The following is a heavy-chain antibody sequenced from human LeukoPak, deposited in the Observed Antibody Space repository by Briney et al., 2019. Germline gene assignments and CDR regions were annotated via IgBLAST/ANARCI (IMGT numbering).Heavy chain of an antibody. CDR1: GFTFSDSA. J-gene: IGHJ4*02. V-gene: IGHV3-73*01. CDR2: IRSKVNSYAT. Sequence: QTGGSLRLSCAASGFTFSDSAIHWVRQASGKGLEWVGRIRSKVNSYATAYAASVKGRFTISRDDSKNTAYLQMDSLKTEDTAVYYCTRLDISSGWNFDYWGQGTLVTVSS. CDR3: TRLDISSGWNFDY. D-gene: IGHD6-19*01.